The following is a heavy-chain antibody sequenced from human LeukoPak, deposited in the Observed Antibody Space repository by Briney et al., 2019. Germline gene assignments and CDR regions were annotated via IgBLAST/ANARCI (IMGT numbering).Heavy chain of an antibody. J-gene: IGHJ4*02. D-gene: IGHD3-22*01. CDR1: GGSINSLDL. CDR3: AGLVGRYSSGLYYYYFDY. V-gene: IGHV4-4*02. CDR2: MYLSGTT. Sequence: SGTLSLTCTVSGGSINSLDLWSWVRQPPGKGLEWIGEMYLSGTTHSNPSVKSRVTISIDKSRNQFFLNLSSVTAADTAVYYCAGLVGRYSSGLYYYYFDYWGQGTLVTVSS.